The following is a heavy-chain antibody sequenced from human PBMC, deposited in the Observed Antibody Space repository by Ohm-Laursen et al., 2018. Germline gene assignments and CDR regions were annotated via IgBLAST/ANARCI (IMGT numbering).Heavy chain of an antibody. CDR3: ARSGAGYFDY. CDR1: GFSLSSSEVG. D-gene: IGHD3-10*01. J-gene: IGHJ4*02. Sequence: TQTLTLTGTFSGFSLSSSEVGVGWIRQPPGRALEWLALIFWDDDNRYSPSLNNRLTITKDTSENQVVLTLTNMDPVDTATYYCARSGAGYFDYWGQGTLVTVSS. CDR2: IFWDDDN. V-gene: IGHV2-5*02.